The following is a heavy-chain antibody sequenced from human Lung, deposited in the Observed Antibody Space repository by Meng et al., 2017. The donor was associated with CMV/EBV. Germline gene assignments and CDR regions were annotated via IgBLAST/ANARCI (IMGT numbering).Heavy chain of an antibody. Sequence: GGSXRLXCAASGFTFSTSWMTWVRQAPGKGLEWVANIREDGSSKYYADPVKGRFTISRDNAKNSLFLQMCSLRAEDTAMYYCARAGLGYCSVTSCYNDYXGQGXLVTVSS. J-gene: IGHJ4*02. CDR2: IREDGSSK. CDR1: GFTFSTSW. V-gene: IGHV3-7*01. D-gene: IGHD2-2*02. CDR3: ARAGLGYCSVTSCYNDY.